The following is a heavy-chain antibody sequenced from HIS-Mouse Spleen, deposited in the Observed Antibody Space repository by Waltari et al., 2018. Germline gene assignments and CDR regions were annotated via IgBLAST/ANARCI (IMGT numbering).Heavy chain of an antibody. J-gene: IGHJ3*02. CDR2: IWYDGSNK. Sequence: QVQLVECGGGVVQPGRSRRLSCAASGFTFSSYGMHGVRQAPGKGLEWVAVIWYDGSNKYYADSVKGRFTISRDNSKNTLYLQMNSLRAEDTAVYYCASISLWGGPVDIWGQGTMVTVSS. D-gene: IGHD3-10*01. CDR1: GFTFSSYG. V-gene: IGHV3-33*01. CDR3: ASISLWGGPVDI.